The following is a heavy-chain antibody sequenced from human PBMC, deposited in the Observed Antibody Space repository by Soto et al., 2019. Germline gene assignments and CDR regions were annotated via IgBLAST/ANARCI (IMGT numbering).Heavy chain of an antibody. V-gene: IGHV1-18*01. CDR3: ASSGSSAAAAEDAIDI. D-gene: IGHD6-13*01. CDR2: ISAYKGNT. J-gene: IGHJ3*02. CDR1: GYTFTSYG. Sequence: ASVKVSCKASGYTFTSYGIGWVRQAPGQGLEWMGWISAYKGNTNYAQKLQGRVTMTTDTSTSTAYMELRSLRSDDTAVYYCASSGSSAAAAEDAIDIWGQGTMVTLS.